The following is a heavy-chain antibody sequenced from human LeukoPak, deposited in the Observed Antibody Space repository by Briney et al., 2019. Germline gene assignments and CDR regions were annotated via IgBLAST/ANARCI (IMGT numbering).Heavy chain of an antibody. CDR1: GFTFSVYN. J-gene: IGHJ4*02. D-gene: IGHD6-13*01. CDR3: ARGLESGSLVDY. V-gene: IGHV3-21*01. CDR2: ISSSGSYI. Sequence: GGSLRLSCAASGFTFSVYNMSWVRQAPGEGLEWVSSISSSGSYIYYADSVKGRFTISRDNAKNSLYLQMNSLRAEDTAVYYCARGLESGSLVDYWGQGTLVTVSS.